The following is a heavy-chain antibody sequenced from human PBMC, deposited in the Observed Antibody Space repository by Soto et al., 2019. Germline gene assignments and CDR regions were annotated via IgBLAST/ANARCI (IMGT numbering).Heavy chain of an antibody. CDR1: GLIFSDYH. D-gene: IGHD6-19*01. CDR3: AMLGGWSGGSSGMDV. V-gene: IGHV3-72*01. Sequence: EVQLVESGGGLVQPGGSLRLSCAASGLIFSDYHMDWVRQAPGKGLEWVGRIRRKANSYTTEYAASVKGRFTISRDDPKISPYLQMNSLKSEDTAVYYCAMLGGWSGGSSGMDVWGQGTTVTVSS. CDR2: IRRKANSYTT. J-gene: IGHJ6*02.